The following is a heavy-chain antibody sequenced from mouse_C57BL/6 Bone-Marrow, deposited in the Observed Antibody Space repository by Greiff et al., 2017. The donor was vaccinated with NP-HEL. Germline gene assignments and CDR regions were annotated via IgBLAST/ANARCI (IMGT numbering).Heavy chain of an antibody. D-gene: IGHD2-5*01. J-gene: IGHJ2*01. CDR3: ARHYYSNYFDY. V-gene: IGHV5-6*02. CDR2: ISSGGSYT. CDR1: GFTFSSYG. Sequence: DVKLVESGGDLVKPGGSLKLSCAASGFTFSSYGMSWVRQTPDKRLEWVATISSGGSYTYYPDSVKGRFTISRANATNTLYLQMSSLKSEDTAMYYCARHYYSNYFDYWGQGTTLTVSS.